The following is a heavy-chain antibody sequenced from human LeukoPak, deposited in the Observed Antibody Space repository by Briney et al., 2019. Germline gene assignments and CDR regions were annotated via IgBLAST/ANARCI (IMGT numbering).Heavy chain of an antibody. CDR1: GGSISSGGYY. Sequence: SQTLSLTCTVSGGSISSGGYYWSWIRQHPGKGLEWIGYIYYSGSTYYNPSLKSRVTISVDTSKNQLSLKLSSVTAADTAVYYCARAEVPAAIPDYWGQGTLVTVSS. J-gene: IGHJ4*02. D-gene: IGHD2-2*02. V-gene: IGHV4-31*03. CDR2: IYYSGST. CDR3: ARAEVPAAIPDY.